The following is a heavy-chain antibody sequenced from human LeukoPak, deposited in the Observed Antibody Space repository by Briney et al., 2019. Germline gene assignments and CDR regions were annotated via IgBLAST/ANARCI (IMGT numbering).Heavy chain of an antibody. Sequence: PSETLSLTCTVSGDSINGYYWSWIRQPPGKGLEWIGYIYYSGSTNYNPSLKSRVTISVDTSKNQFSLKLSSVTAADTAVYYCARDRVLYDSSGYPHRGLDYWGQGTLVTVSS. CDR2: IYYSGST. CDR1: GDSINGYY. D-gene: IGHD3-22*01. J-gene: IGHJ4*02. V-gene: IGHV4-59*01. CDR3: ARDRVLYDSSGYPHRGLDY.